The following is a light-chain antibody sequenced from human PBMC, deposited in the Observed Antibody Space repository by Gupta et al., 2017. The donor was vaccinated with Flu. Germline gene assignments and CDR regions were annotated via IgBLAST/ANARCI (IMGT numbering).Light chain of an antibody. CDR1: GSDVGGYNY. CDR2: DVS. J-gene: IGLJ1*01. V-gene: IGLV2-11*01. Sequence: SVTISFTATGSDVGGYNYVSYYQHPPANAPILMFYDVSKRPAGVPDRFSSYKSGTTASLTISGLQAEEEAYYYCSSYAGSDTDVFGPGTKVTVL. CDR3: SSYAGSDTDV.